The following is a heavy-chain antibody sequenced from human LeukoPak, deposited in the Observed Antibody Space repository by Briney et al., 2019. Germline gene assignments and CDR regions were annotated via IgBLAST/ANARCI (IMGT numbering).Heavy chain of an antibody. J-gene: IGHJ1*01. V-gene: IGHV3-30*01. CDR3: AGSPKYSSSWFEYFQH. D-gene: IGHD6-13*01. CDR2: ISHDGSDK. CDR1: GFTFSSYA. Sequence: QPGRSLGLSCAASGFTFSSYAMHWVRQAPGKGLEWVAAISHDGSDKYHADSVKGRFTTSRDNSKNTVYLQMNSLRAEDTAVYFCAGSPKYSSSWFEYFQHWGQGTLVTVSS.